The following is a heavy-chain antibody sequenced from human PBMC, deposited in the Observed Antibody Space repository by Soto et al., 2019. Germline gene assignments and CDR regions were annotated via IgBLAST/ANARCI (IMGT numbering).Heavy chain of an antibody. Sequence: GGSLRLSCAASGFFFSSYAMSWVRQAPGKGLEWVSGIGGSGGYKSYADSVKGRFTISRDNSKNTLYLQMESLGAEDTAVYYCAKDAAMVSSTFNYFDYWGQGTLVTVSS. V-gene: IGHV3-23*01. CDR3: AKDAAMVSSTFNYFDY. J-gene: IGHJ4*02. CDR1: GFFFSSYA. D-gene: IGHD6-13*01. CDR2: IGGSGGYK.